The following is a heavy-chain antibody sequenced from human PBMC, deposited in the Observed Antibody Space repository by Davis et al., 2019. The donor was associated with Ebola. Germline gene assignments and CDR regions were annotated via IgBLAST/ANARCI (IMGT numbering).Heavy chain of an antibody. CDR1: GFTFSSYA. CDR2: ITGSADTT. CDR3: AKLSGSDIY. D-gene: IGHD1-26*01. J-gene: IGHJ4*02. V-gene: IGHV3-23*01. Sequence: PGGSLRLSCAASGFTFSSYAMNWVRQAPGKGLEWVSAITGSADTTYYADSMKGRFTISRDNSKDTLYLQMNSLRAEDTAVYYCAKLSGSDIYWGQGTLVTVSS.